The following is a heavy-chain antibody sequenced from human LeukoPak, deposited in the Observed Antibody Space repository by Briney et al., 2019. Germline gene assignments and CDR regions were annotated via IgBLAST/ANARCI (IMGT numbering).Heavy chain of an antibody. CDR3: ARARRGYSYVLDY. V-gene: IGHV3-53*01. Sequence: PGGSLRLSCVASGFTVTSNYMNWVRQAPGKGLEWVSVFYSDGNSYYADSVKGRFTVFRDISKNTLFLQMNSLIFEDTAVYYCARARRGYSYVLDYWGQGSLVTVSS. J-gene: IGHJ4*02. CDR1: GFTVTSNY. CDR2: FYSDGNS. D-gene: IGHD5-18*01.